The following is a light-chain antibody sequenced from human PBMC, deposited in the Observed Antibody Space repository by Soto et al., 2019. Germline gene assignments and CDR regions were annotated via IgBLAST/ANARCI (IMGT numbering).Light chain of an antibody. CDR1: QGISSY. CDR2: DAS. CDR3: RQVNVYPST. Sequence: IQMTQSPSTLSGSVGDRVTITCRASQGISSYLGWYQQKPGKAPNLLIYDASTLHSGVPSRFSSGGSGTDFTLTISSLQPEDFATYYCRQVNVYPSTFGGGTKVDIK. V-gene: IGKV1-9*01. J-gene: IGKJ4*01.